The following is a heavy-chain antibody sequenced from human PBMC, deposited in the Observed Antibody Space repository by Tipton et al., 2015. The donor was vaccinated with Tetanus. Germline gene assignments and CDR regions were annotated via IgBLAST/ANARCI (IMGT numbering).Heavy chain of an antibody. CDR2: INTDKGST. J-gene: IGHJ4*02. CDR1: GYTFTSFG. CDR3: ARVGTMDY. D-gene: IGHD5-24*01. Sequence: QSGAEVKKPGASVKVSCKASGYTFTSFGINWVRQAPGQGLEWMGWINTDKGSTNYAQNLQGRVIMTTDTSTLTAYMELRSLRSDDTAVYYCARVGTMDYWGQGTLVTVSA. V-gene: IGHV1-18*01.